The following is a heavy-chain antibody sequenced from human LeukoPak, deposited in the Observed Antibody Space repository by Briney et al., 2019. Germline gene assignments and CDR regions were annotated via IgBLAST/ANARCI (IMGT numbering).Heavy chain of an antibody. CDR2: IFYSGSA. Sequence: SETLSLTCTVSGGSISTSNYYWGWIRQPPGKGLEWIGNIFYSGSAYYNPSLNSRVTISLDTSKNQFSLKLNSVTAADTAIYYCAGAGAGLYFDLWGRGTLVTVSS. J-gene: IGHJ2*01. V-gene: IGHV4-39*07. CDR3: AGAGAGLYFDL. CDR1: GGSISTSNYY.